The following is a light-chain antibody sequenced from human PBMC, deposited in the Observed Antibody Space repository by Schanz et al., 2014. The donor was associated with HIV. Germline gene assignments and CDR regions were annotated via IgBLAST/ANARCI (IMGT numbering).Light chain of an antibody. Sequence: DIQMTQSPSSLSASVGDRVTITCRASQTISSYLNWFQQKPGKAPNLLIYEASTLETGVPSRFSGSGSGTEFTLAISSLQPEDFATYYCQQYNDRSYTFGQGTKLEIK. V-gene: IGKV1-5*03. CDR1: QTISSY. CDR2: EAS. CDR3: QQYNDRSYT. J-gene: IGKJ2*01.